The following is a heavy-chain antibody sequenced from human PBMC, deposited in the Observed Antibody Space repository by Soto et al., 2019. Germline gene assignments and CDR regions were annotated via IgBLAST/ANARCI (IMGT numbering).Heavy chain of an antibody. D-gene: IGHD5-12*01. CDR3: ARGGYSGYAYYYYYAMDV. CDR2: IGPAGDT. CDR1: GFTFSTYD. J-gene: IGHJ6*02. V-gene: IGHV3-13*04. Sequence: GGSLRLSCAASGFTFSTYDMHWVRQAIGKGLEWVSAIGPAGDTYYSGSVKGRFTISRENAKNSLYLQMNSLRAGDTAVYFCARGGYSGYAYYYYYAMDVWGQGTTVTVSS.